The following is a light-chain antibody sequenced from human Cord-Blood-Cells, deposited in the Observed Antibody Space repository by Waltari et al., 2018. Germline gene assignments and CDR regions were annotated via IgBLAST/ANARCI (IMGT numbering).Light chain of an antibody. CDR2: GNS. CDR1: SSNIGAGYD. J-gene: IGLJ3*02. CDR3: QSYDSSLSGWV. Sequence: QSVLTQPPSVSGAPGQRVTISCTGSSSNIGAGYDVHWYQPLPGTAPKLLIYGNSNRPSGVPYRFSGSKSGTSASLAITGRQAEDEADYYCQSYDSSLSGWVFGGGTKLTVL. V-gene: IGLV1-40*01.